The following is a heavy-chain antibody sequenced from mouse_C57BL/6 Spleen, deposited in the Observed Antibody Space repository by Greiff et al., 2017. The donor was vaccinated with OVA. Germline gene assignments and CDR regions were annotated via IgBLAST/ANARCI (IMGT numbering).Heavy chain of an antibody. CDR1: GYTFTSYW. J-gene: IGHJ4*01. CDR3: ASWDRMDY. D-gene: IGHD4-1*01. Sequence: VQLQQPGAELVKPGASVKLSCKASGYTFTSYWMQWVKQRPGQGLEWIGEIDPSDSYTNYNQKFKGKATLTVDTSSSTAYMQLSSLTSEDSAVYYCASWDRMDYWGQGTSVTVSS. V-gene: IGHV1-50*01. CDR2: IDPSDSYT.